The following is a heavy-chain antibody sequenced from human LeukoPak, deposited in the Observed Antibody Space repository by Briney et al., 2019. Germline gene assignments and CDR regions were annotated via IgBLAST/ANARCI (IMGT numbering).Heavy chain of an antibody. Sequence: GGSLRLSCAASGFTFNYYSMHWVRQAPGKGLEWVAGISYDGSNEYYADSVRGRFTISRDNSKSTLSLQMNSLRAEDTAIYYCATYRQVLLPFESWGQGTLVTVSS. V-gene: IGHV3-30*04. D-gene: IGHD2-8*02. J-gene: IGHJ4*02. CDR1: GFTFNYYS. CDR3: ATYRQVLLPFES. CDR2: ISYDGSNE.